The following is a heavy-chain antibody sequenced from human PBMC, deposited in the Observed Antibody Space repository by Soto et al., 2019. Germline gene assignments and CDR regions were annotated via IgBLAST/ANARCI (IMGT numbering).Heavy chain of an antibody. CDR1: GFTFSSYS. V-gene: IGHV3-21*01. D-gene: IGHD2-15*01. J-gene: IGHJ6*02. CDR2: ISSSSSYI. CDR3: ARVDYCSGGSCYLRDYYYGMDV. Sequence: EVQLVESGGGLVKPGGSLRLSCAASGFTFSSYSMNWVRQAPGKGLEWVSSISSSSSYIYYADSVKGRFTNSRDNAKNSLYLQMNSLRAEDTAVYYCARVDYCSGGSCYLRDYYYGMDVWGQGTTVTVSS.